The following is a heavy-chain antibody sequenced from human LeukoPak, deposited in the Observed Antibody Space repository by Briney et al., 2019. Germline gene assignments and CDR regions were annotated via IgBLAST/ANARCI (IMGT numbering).Heavy chain of an antibody. CDR2: INPSGGST. J-gene: IGHJ6*02. D-gene: IGHD3-10*01. V-gene: IGHV1-46*01. CDR1: GYTFTSYY. Sequence: ASVKVSCKASGYTFTSYYMHWVRQAPGQGLEWMGIINPSGGSTSYAQKFQGRVTMTRDTSTSTVYMELSSLRSEDTAVYYCARGTTYYYGSGSYRAPYYYGMDVWGQGTTVTVSS. CDR3: ARGTTYYYGSGSYRAPYYYGMDV.